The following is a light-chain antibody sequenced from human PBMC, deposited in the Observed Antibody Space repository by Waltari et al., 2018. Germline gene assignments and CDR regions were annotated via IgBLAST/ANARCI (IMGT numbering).Light chain of an antibody. CDR3: CSYAGSYDWV. CDR2: DVS. V-gene: IGLV2-11*01. Sequence: QSALTHPRSVSGSPGQSVTIPCTGASSYVRGYNYVSWYQQHPGKAPKPMIYDVSKRPSGVPDRFSGSKSGNTASLTISGLQAEDEADYYCCSYAGSYDWVFGGGTKLTVL. J-gene: IGLJ3*02. CDR1: SSYVRGYNY.